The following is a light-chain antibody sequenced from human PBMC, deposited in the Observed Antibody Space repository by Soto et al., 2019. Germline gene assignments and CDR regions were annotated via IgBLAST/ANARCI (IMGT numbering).Light chain of an antibody. CDR2: DAS. V-gene: IGKV1-33*01. CDR3: QQYDNLLFT. J-gene: IGKJ3*01. CDR1: QDVSNY. Sequence: DIQMTQSPTSLSASVGDRVTITCQASQDVSNYLNWYQQKAGKATRLLIYDASNLETAVPSRFSGSGSGTNFTFTISSLQPEDIATYYCQQYDNLLFTFGPGTKVDIK.